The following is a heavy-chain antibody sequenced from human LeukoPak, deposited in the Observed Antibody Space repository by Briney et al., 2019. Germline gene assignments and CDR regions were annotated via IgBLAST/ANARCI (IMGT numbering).Heavy chain of an antibody. CDR2: ISSGGTI. J-gene: IGHJ4*02. CDR3: AREAVAGTGFDY. V-gene: IGHV3-48*03. D-gene: IGHD6-19*01. CDR1: GFTFNSYE. Sequence: GGSLRLSYAASGFTFNSYEMNWVRQAPGKGLEWVSYISSGGTIYYADPVKGRFTISRDNAKNSLYLQMNSLRAEDTAVYYCAREAVAGTGFDYWGQGTLVTVSS.